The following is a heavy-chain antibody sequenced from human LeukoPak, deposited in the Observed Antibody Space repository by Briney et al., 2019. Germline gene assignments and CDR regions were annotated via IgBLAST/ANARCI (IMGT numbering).Heavy chain of an antibody. CDR3: ARGNILTGYCFDF. Sequence: SETLSLTCTVSGYSISSGYYWGWIRQPPGKGLEWIGSIFHSGTTYYNPSLKSRATISTDTSKNQFSLRLSSVTAADTAVYYCARGNILTGYCFDFWGQGALVTVSS. D-gene: IGHD3-9*01. V-gene: IGHV4-38-2*02. CDR1: GYSISSGYY. J-gene: IGHJ4*02. CDR2: IFHSGTT.